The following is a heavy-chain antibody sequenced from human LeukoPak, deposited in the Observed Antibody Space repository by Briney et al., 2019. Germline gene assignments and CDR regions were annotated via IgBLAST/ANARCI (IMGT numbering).Heavy chain of an antibody. D-gene: IGHD2-21*02. CDR1: GYTFTDYY. J-gene: IGHJ4*02. Sequence: ASVKVSCKVSGYTFTDYYMHWVQQAPGKGLEWMGLVDPEDGETIYAEKFQGRVTITADTSTDTAYMELSSLRSEDTAVYYCARPEGDCGGDCYYDYWGQGTLVTVSS. CDR2: VDPEDGET. V-gene: IGHV1-69-2*01. CDR3: ARPEGDCGGDCYYDY.